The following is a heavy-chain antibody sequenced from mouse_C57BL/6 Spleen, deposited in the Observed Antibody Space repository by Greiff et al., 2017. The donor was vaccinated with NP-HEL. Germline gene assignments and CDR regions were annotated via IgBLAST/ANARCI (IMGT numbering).Heavy chain of an antibody. D-gene: IGHD4-1*01. CDR3: SRGNWDYVDY. CDR1: GYTFTSYW. V-gene: IGHV1-61*01. Sequence: QVQLQQPGAELVRPGSSVKLSCKASGYTFTSYWMDWVKQRPGQGLEWIGNIYPSDSETHYNQKFKDKATLTVDKSSSTAYMQLSILTSEDSAVYYCSRGNWDYVDYWGQGTTLTVSS. CDR2: IYPSDSET. J-gene: IGHJ2*01.